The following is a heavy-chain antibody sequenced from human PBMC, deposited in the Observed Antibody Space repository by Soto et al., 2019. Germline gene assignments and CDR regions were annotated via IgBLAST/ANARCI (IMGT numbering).Heavy chain of an antibody. D-gene: IGHD6-19*01. J-gene: IGHJ4*02. CDR3: AKATTNGGWFNPFDS. V-gene: IGHV3-23*01. CDR2: LSGSGTST. Sequence: WSLRLSCAASGFSFVNYAMNWVRQAPGKGLEWVSGLSGSGTSTYYADSVKGRFTISRDNSRDTLFLQMNSLTADDTAVYYCAKATTNGGWFNPFDSWGQGAMVTVYS. CDR1: GFSFVNYA.